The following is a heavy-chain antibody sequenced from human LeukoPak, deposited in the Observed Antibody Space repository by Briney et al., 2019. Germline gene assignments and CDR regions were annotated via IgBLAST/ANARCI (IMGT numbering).Heavy chain of an antibody. J-gene: IGHJ5*02. CDR3: ARAYCNSDSCSQGHWFDP. CDR1: GGSISSGGYY. D-gene: IGHD2-2*01. Sequence: SETLSLTCTVSGGSISSGGYYWSWIRQHPGKGLEWIGYIYYSGSTYYNPSLKSRVTISVDTSKNQFALNLSSVTAADTAVYYCARAYCNSDSCSQGHWFDPWGQGTLVIVSA. V-gene: IGHV4-31*03. CDR2: IYYSGST.